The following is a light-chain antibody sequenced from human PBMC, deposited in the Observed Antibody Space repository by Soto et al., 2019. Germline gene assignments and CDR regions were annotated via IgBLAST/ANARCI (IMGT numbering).Light chain of an antibody. CDR3: HQRNK. J-gene: IGKJ5*01. CDR1: QFLSSY. V-gene: IGKV3-11*01. CDR2: DTS. Sequence: ELVLTQSPATLSFSPWERATLSCRASQFLSSYLAWYQQIPGQPPRLLIYDTSNRVTGIPARFSGSRSGTDFTLTISSLEPEDFAVYFCHQRNKFGQGTRLEI.